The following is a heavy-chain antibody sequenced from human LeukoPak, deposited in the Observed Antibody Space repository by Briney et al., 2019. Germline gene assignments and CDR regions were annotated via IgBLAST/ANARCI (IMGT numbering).Heavy chain of an antibody. CDR1: GGSISSYY. D-gene: IGHD3-10*01. CDR3: ARSNYYGAGSFAY. CDR2: IYTSGST. V-gene: IGHV4-4*07. Sequence: SETLSLTCSVSGGSISSYYWSWIRQPAGKGLEWIGRIYTSGSTNYNPSLKSRVTMSVDTSKNQFSLKLGSVTAADTAVYYCARSNYYGAGSFAYWGQGTLVTVS. J-gene: IGHJ4*02.